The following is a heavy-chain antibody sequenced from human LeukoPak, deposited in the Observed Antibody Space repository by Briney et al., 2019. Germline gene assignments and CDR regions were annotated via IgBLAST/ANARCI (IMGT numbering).Heavy chain of an antibody. V-gene: IGHV7-4-1*02. J-gene: IGHJ4*02. CDR1: GYTFTSYA. Sequence: ASVKVSCKASGYTFTSYAMNWVRQAPGQGLGWMGWINTNTGNPTYAQGFTGRFVFSLDTSVGTAYLQISSLKAEDTAVYYCARGELGYCSSTSCYSSGYWGQGTLVTVSS. CDR2: INTNTGNP. CDR3: ARGELGYCSSTSCYSSGY. D-gene: IGHD2-2*01.